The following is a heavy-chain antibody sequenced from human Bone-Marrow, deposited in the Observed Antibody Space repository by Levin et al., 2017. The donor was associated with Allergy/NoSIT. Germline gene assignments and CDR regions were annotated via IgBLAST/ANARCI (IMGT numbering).Heavy chain of an antibody. CDR2: ISYDGSNK. D-gene: IGHD3-16*01. J-gene: IGHJ4*02. CDR1: GFTFSSYG. V-gene: IGHV3-30*18. Sequence: PGGSLRLSCAASGFTFSSYGMHWVRQAPGKGLEWVAVISYDGSNKYYADYVKGRFTISRDNSKNTLYLQMNSLRAEDTAVYYCAKDYEDYVWGSPGSKDDYWGQGTLVTVSS. CDR3: AKDYEDYVWGSPGSKDDY.